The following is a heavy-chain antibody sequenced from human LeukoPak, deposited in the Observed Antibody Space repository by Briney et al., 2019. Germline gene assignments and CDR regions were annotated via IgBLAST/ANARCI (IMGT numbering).Heavy chain of an antibody. CDR1: GITFGSYW. D-gene: IGHD3-10*01. V-gene: IGHV3-7*05. J-gene: IGHJ3*02. CDR3: ARARDYGSGKANAFDI. Sequence: GGSLRLSCAASGITFGSYWMSWVRQAPGKGLEWVANIKRDGSEKYYVDSVKGRFTISRDNAENSLYLQMNSLRAEDTAVYYCARARDYGSGKANAFDIWGQGTMVTVSS. CDR2: IKRDGSEK.